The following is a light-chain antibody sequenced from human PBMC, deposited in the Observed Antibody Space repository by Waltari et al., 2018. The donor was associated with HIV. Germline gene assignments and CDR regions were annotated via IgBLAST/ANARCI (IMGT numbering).Light chain of an antibody. CDR2: KDI. J-gene: IGLJ2*01. CDR1: ALTKQY. V-gene: IGLV3-25*03. CDR3: QSADSSGVDFVV. Sequence: DLTQPPSVSVPPGQTATITCPGDALTKQYGSCYQKKAGQAPVLLINKDIERLSGIPERFSGSSSGTSLTLTINGVRAEDEAEYYCQSADSSGVDFVVFGGGTKLTVL.